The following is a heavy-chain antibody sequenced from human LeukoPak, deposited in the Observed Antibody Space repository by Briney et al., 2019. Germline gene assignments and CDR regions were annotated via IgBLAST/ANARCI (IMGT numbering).Heavy chain of an antibody. D-gene: IGHD3-10*01. CDR1: GGSFSGYY. J-gene: IGHJ6*03. Sequence: PSETLSLTCAVYGGSFSGYYWNWIRQPPGKGLEWIGGINHSGSTNYNPSLKSRVTLSVDTSKNQFSLNLSSVTAADTAVYFCARGGYGLGWDYMDVWGKGTTVPVSS. CDR2: INHSGST. V-gene: IGHV4-34*01. CDR3: ARGGYGLGWDYMDV.